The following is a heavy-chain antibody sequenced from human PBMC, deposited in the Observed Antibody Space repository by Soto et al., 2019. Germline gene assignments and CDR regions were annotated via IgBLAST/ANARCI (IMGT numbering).Heavy chain of an antibody. V-gene: IGHV1-3*01. J-gene: IGHJ4*02. CDR3: AREGAHYAPFDL. D-gene: IGHD3-16*01. Sequence: QVQLVQSGAEARKPGASVNVSCKASGYTFTDYAIHWVRQAPGQGLEWMGWINVGNGNTGYSRKFQGRVTNSRDKSATTVYIEVTSLTSEDTATYYCAREGAHYAPFDLWGQGTLVTVSS. CDR2: INVGNGNT. CDR1: GYTFTDYA.